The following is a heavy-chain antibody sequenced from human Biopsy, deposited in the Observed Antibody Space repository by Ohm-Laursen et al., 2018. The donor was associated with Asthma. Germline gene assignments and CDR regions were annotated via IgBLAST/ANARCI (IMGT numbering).Heavy chain of an antibody. J-gene: IGHJ5*02. CDR1: GYNFNTSG. V-gene: IGHV1-8*01. CDR3: ARGLRQSNWFDP. CDR2: MNPKSGNT. D-gene: IGHD6-19*01. Sequence: ASVTVSCKASGYNFNTSGINWVRQAPGQGLEWMGWMNPKSGNTGFAQKFKGRVSLTRDSSTTTAYMELRSLRSDDTALYFCARGLRQSNWFDPWGQGTLLTVFS.